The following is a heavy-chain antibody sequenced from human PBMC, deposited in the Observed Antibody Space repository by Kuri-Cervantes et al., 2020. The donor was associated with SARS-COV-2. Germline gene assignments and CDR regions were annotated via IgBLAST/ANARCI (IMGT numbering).Heavy chain of an antibody. J-gene: IGHJ6*03. V-gene: IGHV1-18*01. CDR1: GYTLTRYG. D-gene: IGHD3-3*01. Sequence: ASVKGSCKASGYTLTRYGICWVRQAPGQGLEWMGWISAYNGNTNYAQKLQGRVTMTTDTSTSTAYMELRSPRSDDTAVYYCARDSSTRYDFWSGYYNMEMGYYYYYMDVWGKGTTVTVSS. CDR2: ISAYNGNT. CDR3: ARDSSTRYDFWSGYYNMEMGYYYYYMDV.